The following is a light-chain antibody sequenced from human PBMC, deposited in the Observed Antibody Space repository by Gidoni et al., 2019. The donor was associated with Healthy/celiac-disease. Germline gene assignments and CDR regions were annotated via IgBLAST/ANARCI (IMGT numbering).Light chain of an antibody. J-gene: IGKJ1*01. V-gene: IGKV1-5*01. CDR2: DAS. CDR3: QQYNSYWT. CDR1: QSISSW. Sequence: DIQMTQSPSTLSASVGDRVTITCRASQSISSWVAWYQQKPGKAPKLLIYDASSLESGVPSRFSGSGSGTEFTLPISSLQPDDFATYYCQQYNSYWTFGQGTKVEIK.